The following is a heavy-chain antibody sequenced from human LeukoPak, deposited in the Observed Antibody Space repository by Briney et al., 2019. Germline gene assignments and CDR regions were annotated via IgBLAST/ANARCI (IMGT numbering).Heavy chain of an antibody. CDR2: IYSSGST. Sequence: PSETLSLTCTVSGGSINSYYWSWIRQPTGKGLEWIGRIYSSGSTNYNPSLKNRVSMSVDTSKNQFSLKLTSVTAADTAVYYCARGGKATVVTMWGQGILVTVSP. D-gene: IGHD4-23*01. CDR3: ARGGKATVVTM. CDR1: GGSINSYY. V-gene: IGHV4-4*07. J-gene: IGHJ4*02.